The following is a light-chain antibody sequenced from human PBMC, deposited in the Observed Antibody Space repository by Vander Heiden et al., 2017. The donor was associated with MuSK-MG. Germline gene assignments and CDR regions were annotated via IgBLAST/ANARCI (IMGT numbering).Light chain of an antibody. J-gene: IGKJ4*01. Sequence: EIVLTQSPATLSLSPGQRATLSCRASQSISISLAWYQQKPGQAPRLLIFDASNRATGTPARFSGSGSGTDFTLTISSLEPEDFAVYYCQHRSSWRQTFGGGTKVEIK. CDR3: QHRSSWRQT. CDR2: DAS. V-gene: IGKV3-11*01. CDR1: QSISIS.